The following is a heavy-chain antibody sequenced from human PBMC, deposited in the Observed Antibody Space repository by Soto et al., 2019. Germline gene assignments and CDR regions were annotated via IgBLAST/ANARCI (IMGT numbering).Heavy chain of an antibody. CDR3: AKDGSIVVVPAATDY. D-gene: IGHD2-2*01. J-gene: IGHJ4*02. CDR1: GFTFSSYA. Sequence: EVQLLESGGGLVQPGGSLRLSCAAAGFTFSSYAMSWVRQAPGKGLEWVSAISGSGGSTYYADSVKGRFTISRDNSKNTLYLQMNSLRAEDTAVYYCAKDGSIVVVPAATDYWGQGTLVTVAS. V-gene: IGHV3-23*01. CDR2: ISGSGGST.